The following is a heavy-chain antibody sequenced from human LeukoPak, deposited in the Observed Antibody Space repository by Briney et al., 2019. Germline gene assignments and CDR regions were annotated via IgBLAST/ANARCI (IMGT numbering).Heavy chain of an antibody. V-gene: IGHV3-30-3*01. CDR1: GFTFSTYT. D-gene: IGHD5-18*01. Sequence: GSSLRLSCAASGFTFSTYTMHWVRQAPGKGLEWVAVISYDGSNKYYADSVKGRFTISRDNSKNTLYLQMNSLRAEDTAVYYCASLGYSDYWGQGTLVTVSS. CDR2: ISYDGSNK. CDR3: ASLGYSDY. J-gene: IGHJ4*02.